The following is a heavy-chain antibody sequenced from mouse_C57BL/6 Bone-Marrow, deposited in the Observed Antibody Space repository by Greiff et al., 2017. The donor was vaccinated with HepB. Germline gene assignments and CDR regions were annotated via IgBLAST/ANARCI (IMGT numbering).Heavy chain of an antibody. CDR2: ISNLAYSI. Sequence: EVMLVESGGGLVQPGGSLKLSCAASGFTFSDYGMAWVRQAPRKGPEWVAFISNLAYSIYYADTVTGRFTISRENAKNTLYLEMSSLRSEDTAMYYCARHRDSSGYGFAYWGQGTLVTVSA. V-gene: IGHV5-15*01. CDR3: ARHRDSSGYGFAY. CDR1: GFTFSDYG. D-gene: IGHD3-2*02. J-gene: IGHJ3*01.